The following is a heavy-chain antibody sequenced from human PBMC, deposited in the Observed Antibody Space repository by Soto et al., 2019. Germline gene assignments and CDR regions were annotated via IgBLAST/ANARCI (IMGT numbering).Heavy chain of an antibody. V-gene: IGHV4-61*01. D-gene: IGHD6-19*01. Sequence: QVQLQESGPGLVKPSETLSLTCTVSGGSVSSGSYYWSWIRQPPGKGLEWIGYIYYSGSTNYNPSLKSRVTISVDTAKNQFSLKLSSVTAADTAVYYCARASTVAGFDYWGQGTLVTVSS. CDR3: ARASTVAGFDY. CDR1: GGSVSSGSYY. J-gene: IGHJ4*02. CDR2: IYYSGST.